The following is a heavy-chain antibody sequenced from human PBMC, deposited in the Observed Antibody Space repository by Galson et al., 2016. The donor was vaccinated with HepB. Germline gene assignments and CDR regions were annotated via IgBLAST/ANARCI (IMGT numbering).Heavy chain of an antibody. V-gene: IGHV1-18*04. CDR1: GFPFTNYY. CDR2: VSAYTGNT. J-gene: IGHJ3*02. Sequence: SVKVSCKASGFPFTNYYINWVRQAPGQGLEWIGRVSAYTGNTKYAQNLQDRVSVTTDTSTSTAYMELRSLRSDDTAVYYCARDERHMNDFYAAFDIWGQGSMVTGSA. CDR3: ARDERHMNDFYAAFDI. D-gene: IGHD2-21*02.